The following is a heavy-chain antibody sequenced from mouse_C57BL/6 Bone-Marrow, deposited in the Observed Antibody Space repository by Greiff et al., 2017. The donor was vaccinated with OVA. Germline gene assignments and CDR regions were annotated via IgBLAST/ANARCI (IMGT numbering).Heavy chain of an antibody. D-gene: IGHD1-1*01. V-gene: IGHV5-6*01. CDR2: ISSGGSYT. Sequence: EVKLMESGGDLVKPGGSLKLSCAASGFTFSSYGMSWVRQTPDKRLEWVATISSGGSYTYYPDSVKGRFTISRDNATNTLYLQMSSLRSEDTAIYDCARHAVLRRCAYWGQGTLVTVSA. CDR1: GFTFSSYG. J-gene: IGHJ3*01. CDR3: ARHAVLRRCAY.